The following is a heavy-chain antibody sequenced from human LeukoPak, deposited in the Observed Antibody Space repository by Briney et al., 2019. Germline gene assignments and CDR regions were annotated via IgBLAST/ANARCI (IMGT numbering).Heavy chain of an antibody. J-gene: IGHJ4*02. CDR2: IDFRTTTI. CDR3: ARDREYSSSSSLDY. CDR1: GFRFSSYS. Sequence: GGSLRLSCAASGFRFSSYSMNWVRQAPGKGLEWVAYIDFRTTTIYYADSVKGRFTISRDNSKNTLYLQMDSLSADDTAVYYCARDREYSSSSSLDYWGQGILVTVSS. V-gene: IGHV3-48*01. D-gene: IGHD6-6*01.